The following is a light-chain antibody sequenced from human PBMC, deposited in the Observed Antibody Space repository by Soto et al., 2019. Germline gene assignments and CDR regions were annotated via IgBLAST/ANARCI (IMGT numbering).Light chain of an antibody. Sequence: QSVLTQPASVSGSPGQSITISCTGTSSDVDSYKLVSWYQHHPGKAPKLMIYEVSNRPSGVSNRFSGSKSGNTASLTISGLQPEDEADYYCYSSTRSNTYVFGTGTKVTVL. CDR1: SSDVDSYKL. CDR2: EVS. J-gene: IGLJ1*01. V-gene: IGLV2-14*02. CDR3: YSSTRSNTYV.